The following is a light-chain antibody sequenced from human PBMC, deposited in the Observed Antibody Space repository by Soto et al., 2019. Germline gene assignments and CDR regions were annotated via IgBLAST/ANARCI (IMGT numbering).Light chain of an antibody. CDR1: QSISSW. V-gene: IGKV1-5*03. CDR3: YRYNIYWT. CDR2: KAS. Sequence: DIQMTQSPSTLSASVGDRVTITCRASQSISSWLAWYQQKPGKAPKLLIYKASSLESGVPSRFSGSGSGTEFTLSISSLQPDDFATYYCYRYNIYWTFGQGTKVEIK. J-gene: IGKJ1*01.